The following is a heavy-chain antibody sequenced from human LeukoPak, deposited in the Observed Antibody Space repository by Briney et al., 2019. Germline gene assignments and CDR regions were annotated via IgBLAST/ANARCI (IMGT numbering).Heavy chain of an antibody. V-gene: IGHV3-23*01. Sequence: PEGSLRLSCAASGFTFGTYAMNWVRQAPGKGLDWVSGISDSGGSTYYADSVKGRFTISRDNSKNTLYLQMNSLRAEDTAVYYCAKALAVAGSYYYYGMDVWGQGTTVTVSS. CDR1: GFTFGTYA. CDR2: ISDSGGST. J-gene: IGHJ6*02. CDR3: AKALAVAGSYYYYGMDV. D-gene: IGHD6-19*01.